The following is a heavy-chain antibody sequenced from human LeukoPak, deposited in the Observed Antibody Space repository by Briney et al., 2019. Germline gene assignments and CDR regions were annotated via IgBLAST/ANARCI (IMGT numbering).Heavy chain of an antibody. CDR1: GFTFNNYR. CDR3: AKGEDYYDSSGYSIGN. V-gene: IGHV3-48*01. CDR2: ISSRYSTI. Sequence: QPGGSLRLSCAASGFTFNNYRMTWVRQAPGKGLEWVSYISSRYSTIYYADSVKGRFTISRDSVKNSLYLQMNSLRADDTAVYYCAKGEDYYDSSGYSIGNWGQGTLVTVSS. J-gene: IGHJ4*02. D-gene: IGHD3-22*01.